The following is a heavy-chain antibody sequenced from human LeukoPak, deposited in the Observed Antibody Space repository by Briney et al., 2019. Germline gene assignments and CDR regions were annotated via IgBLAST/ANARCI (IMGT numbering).Heavy chain of an antibody. V-gene: IGHV3-53*01. Sequence: GGSLRLSCAASGFTFSNAWMNWVRQAPGKGLEWVSALYIGGNTYYADSVRGRFTISRDNSKNTLYLQMNSLRAEDTAIYYCTTAAGYNYGQYWGQGTLVTVSS. CDR1: GFTFSNAW. CDR2: LYIGGNT. D-gene: IGHD5-18*01. J-gene: IGHJ4*02. CDR3: TTAAGYNYGQY.